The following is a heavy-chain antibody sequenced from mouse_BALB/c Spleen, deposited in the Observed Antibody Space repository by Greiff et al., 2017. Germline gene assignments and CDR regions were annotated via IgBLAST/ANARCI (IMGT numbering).Heavy chain of an antibody. D-gene: IGHD1-1*02. V-gene: IGHV2-6-7*01. J-gene: IGHJ4*01. Sequence: QVQLKESGPGLVAPSQSLSITCTVSGFSLTGYGVNWVRQPPGKGLEWLGMIWGDGSTDYNSALKSRLSISKDNSKSQVFFKMNSLQTDDTARYYCTSYGSCYAMDDWGQGTSVTGAS. CDR1: GFSLTGYG. CDR3: TSYGSCYAMDD. CDR2: IWGDGST.